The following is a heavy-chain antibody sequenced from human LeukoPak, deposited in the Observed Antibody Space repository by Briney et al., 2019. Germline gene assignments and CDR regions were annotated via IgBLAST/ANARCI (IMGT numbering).Heavy chain of an antibody. V-gene: IGHV3-23*01. CDR3: AGWYDSNGYA. CDR1: GFTFSSYV. Sequence: PGGSLRLSCAASGFTFSSYVMSWVRQAPGKGLEWVSLISGNDGSTYYVDSVKGRFTIPRDNSKNTLYLQMNNLRVEDTAVYYCAGWYDSNGYAWGQGTLVTVSS. J-gene: IGHJ5*02. D-gene: IGHD3-22*01. CDR2: ISGNDGST.